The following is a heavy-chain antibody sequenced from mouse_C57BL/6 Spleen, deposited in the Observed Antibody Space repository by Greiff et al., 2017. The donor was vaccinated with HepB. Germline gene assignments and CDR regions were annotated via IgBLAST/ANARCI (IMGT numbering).Heavy chain of an antibody. V-gene: IGHV1-59*01. D-gene: IGHD2-1*01. CDR2: IDPSDSYT. Sequence: QVQLQQPGAELVRPGTSVKLSCKASGYTFTSYWMHWVKQRPGQGLEWIGVIDPSDSYTNYNQKFKGKATLTVDTSSSTAYMQLSSLTSEDSAVYYCAPYGNYNYYAMDYWGQGTSVTVSS. CDR3: APYGNYNYYAMDY. J-gene: IGHJ4*01. CDR1: GYTFTSYW.